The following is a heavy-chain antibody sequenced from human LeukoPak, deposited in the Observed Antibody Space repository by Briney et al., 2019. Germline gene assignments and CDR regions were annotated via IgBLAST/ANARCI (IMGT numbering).Heavy chain of an antibody. CDR3: ARDIVVITAAHLFEY. Sequence: QAGGSLRLSCAVSGFSLSSYWMSWLRQAQGKELEWVANIKQDGSEKYYVDSVKGRFTISRDNAKNSLYLRVNSLRAEDTAVYYCARDIVVITAAHLFEYWGQGTLVTVSS. CDR1: GFSLSSYW. J-gene: IGHJ4*02. CDR2: IKQDGSEK. D-gene: IGHD2-2*01. V-gene: IGHV3-7*03.